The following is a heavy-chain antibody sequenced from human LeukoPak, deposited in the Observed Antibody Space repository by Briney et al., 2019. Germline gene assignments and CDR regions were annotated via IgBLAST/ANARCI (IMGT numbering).Heavy chain of an antibody. J-gene: IGHJ6*03. CDR1: GYTFTSYD. D-gene: IGHD2-2*01. V-gene: IGHV1-8*01. CDR3: ARGCSSTSCLGGDYYYMDV. Sequence: GASVKVSCKASGYTFTSYDINWVRQATGQGLEWMGWMNPNSGNTGYAQKFQGRVTMTRNTSISTAYMELSSLRSEDTAVYYCARGCSSTSCLGGDYYYMDVWGKGTTVTVSS. CDR2: MNPNSGNT.